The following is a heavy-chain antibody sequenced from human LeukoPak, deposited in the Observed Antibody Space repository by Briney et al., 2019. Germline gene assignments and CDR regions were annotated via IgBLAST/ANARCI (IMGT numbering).Heavy chain of an antibody. V-gene: IGHV1-46*01. CDR3: ARVRDLGDYFDY. CDR2: INPSGGST. CDR1: GYTFTSYY. J-gene: IGHJ4*02. Sequence: ASVKVSCKASGYTFTSYYMHWVRQAPGQGLEWMGIINPSGGSTSYAQKFQGRVTKTRDMSTSTVYMELSSLRSEDTAVYYCARVRDLGDYFDYWGQGTLVTVSS.